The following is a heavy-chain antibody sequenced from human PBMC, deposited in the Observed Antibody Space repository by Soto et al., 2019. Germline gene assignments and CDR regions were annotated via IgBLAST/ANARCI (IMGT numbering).Heavy chain of an antibody. D-gene: IGHD3-3*01. CDR1: GGAITSYY. Sequence: PSETLSLTCTVSGGAITSYYWTWIRQPAGKGLEWIGRIYSSGSTKYNPSLQSRISMSLDTSKNQFSLTLASVTAADTAVYYCARGQRFSEWFDPWGQVTLVTVYS. CDR2: IYSSGST. J-gene: IGHJ5*02. V-gene: IGHV4-4*07. CDR3: ARGQRFSEWFDP.